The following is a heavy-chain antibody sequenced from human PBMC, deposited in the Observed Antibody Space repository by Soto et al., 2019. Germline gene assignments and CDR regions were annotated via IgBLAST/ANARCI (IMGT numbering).Heavy chain of an antibody. J-gene: IGHJ5*02. Sequence: PSETLSLTCTVSGGSISSSSYYWGWVRQPPGKGLEWIGSIYYSGGTNYNPSLKSRVTISVDTSKNQFSLKLSSVTAADTAVYYCARGYYDSSGYSNWFDPWGQGTLVTVSS. D-gene: IGHD3-22*01. CDR3: ARGYYDSSGYSNWFDP. V-gene: IGHV4-39*07. CDR1: GGSISSSSYY. CDR2: IYYSGGT.